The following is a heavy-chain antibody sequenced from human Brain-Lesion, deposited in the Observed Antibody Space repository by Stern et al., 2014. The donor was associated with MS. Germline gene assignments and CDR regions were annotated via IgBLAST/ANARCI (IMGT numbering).Heavy chain of an antibody. V-gene: IGHV4-4*02. CDR1: GGSISSGNW. D-gene: IGHD1-26*01. CDR3: ASNRGSGSFFDS. J-gene: IGHJ4*02. Sequence: LQLVESGPGLVKPSGTLSLTCAVSGGSISSGNWWSWVRQSPGKRLEWIGEMYHSGITNYNPSLESRVSISIDKSKNQFSLKVYSLTAADTAVYYCASNRGSGSFFDSWGQGSLVTVSS. CDR2: MYHSGIT.